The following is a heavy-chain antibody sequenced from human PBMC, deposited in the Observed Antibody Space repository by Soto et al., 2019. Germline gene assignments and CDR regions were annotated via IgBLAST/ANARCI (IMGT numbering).Heavy chain of an antibody. J-gene: IGHJ4*02. CDR2: ISGSGGST. CDR3: AKNRATYYYVSGPFDY. Sequence: GGSLRLSCAASGFTFSSYAMSWVRQAPGKGLEWVSAISGSGGSTYYADSVKGRFTISRDNSENTLYLQMNSLRAEDTAIYYCAKNRATYYYVSGPFDYWGQGTLVTVSS. V-gene: IGHV3-23*01. CDR1: GFTFSSYA. D-gene: IGHD3-10*01.